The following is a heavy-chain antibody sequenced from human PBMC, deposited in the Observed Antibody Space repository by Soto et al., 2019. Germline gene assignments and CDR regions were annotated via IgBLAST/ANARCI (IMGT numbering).Heavy chain of an antibody. D-gene: IGHD6-19*01. CDR2: ISGSGGST. Sequence: EVQLLESGGGLVQPGGSLRLSCAASGFTFSSYAMSWVRQAPGKGLEWVSAISGSGGSTYYADSVKGRFTISRDNSKNTLYLQMNSLRAEDTAVYYCAKDYRANIRESVAGTGPPDYWGQGTLVTVSS. CDR1: GFTFSSYA. J-gene: IGHJ4*02. V-gene: IGHV3-23*01. CDR3: AKDYRANIRESVAGTGPPDY.